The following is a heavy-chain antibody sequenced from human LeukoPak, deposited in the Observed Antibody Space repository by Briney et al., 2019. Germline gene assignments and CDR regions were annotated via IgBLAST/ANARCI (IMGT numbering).Heavy chain of an antibody. CDR1: GGSINGYF. D-gene: IGHD6-13*01. Sequence: SETLSLTCTISGGSINGYFWSWIRQPPGKGLEWLGHVYFSGSTKYNPSLESRVAILIDTSKKQSSLKLSSVNAADTAVYYCARGQTAAGEIWYFDYWGQGSLLTVAS. V-gene: IGHV4-59*01. CDR2: VYFSGST. J-gene: IGHJ4*02. CDR3: ARGQTAAGEIWYFDY.